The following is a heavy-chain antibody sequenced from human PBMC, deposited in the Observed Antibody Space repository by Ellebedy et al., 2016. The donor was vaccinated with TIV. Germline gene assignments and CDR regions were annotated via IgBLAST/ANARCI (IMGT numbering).Heavy chain of an antibody. CDR1: GGSFSGYY. V-gene: IGHV4-34*01. Sequence: SETLSLTXAVYGGSFSGYYWSWIRQPPGKGLEWIGEINHSGSTNYNPSLKSRVTISVDTSKNQFSLKLSSVTAADTAVYYCARGVRSRGGYFQHWGQGTLVTVSS. J-gene: IGHJ1*01. CDR3: ARGVRSRGGYFQH. D-gene: IGHD3-10*01. CDR2: INHSGST.